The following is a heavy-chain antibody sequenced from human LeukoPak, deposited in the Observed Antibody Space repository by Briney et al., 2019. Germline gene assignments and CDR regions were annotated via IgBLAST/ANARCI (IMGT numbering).Heavy chain of an antibody. J-gene: IGHJ4*02. D-gene: IGHD1-1*01. Sequence: GASVKVSCKASGYTVTNYTIHWVRQAPGQGLEWMGWINAGDDNTRYSQKFQGRVTITRDTSASTAYIDLDSLRSEDTAVYYCAIQQQLGRVGDYWGQGTLVTVSS. V-gene: IGHV1-3*01. CDR2: INAGDDNT. CDR1: GYTVTNYT. CDR3: AIQQQLGRVGDY.